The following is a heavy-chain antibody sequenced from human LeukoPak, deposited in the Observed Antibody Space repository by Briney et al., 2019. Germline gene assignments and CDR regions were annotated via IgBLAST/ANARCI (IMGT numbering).Heavy chain of an antibody. CDR1: GYTFTNYY. D-gene: IGHD6-13*01. CDR2: IDPSAGST. V-gene: IGHV1-46*01. CDR3: ARSAAGYDAFDI. J-gene: IGHJ3*02. Sequence: ASVKVSCKASGYTFTNYYMHWVRQAPGQGLEWMGVIDPSAGSTTYAQKFQGRVTMTRNTSISTAYMELSSLRSEDTAVYYCARSAAGYDAFDIWGQGTMVTVSS.